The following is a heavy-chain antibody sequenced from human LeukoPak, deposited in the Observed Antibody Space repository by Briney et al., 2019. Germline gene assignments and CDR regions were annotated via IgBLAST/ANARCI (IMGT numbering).Heavy chain of an antibody. J-gene: IGHJ5*02. CDR1: GGSFSRYS. Sequence: PSETLSLTCAVYGGSFSRYSWSWIRQPPGKGLEWIGEINHSGSTNYNPSLKSRVTISVDTSKNQFSLKLSSVTAADTAVYYCASRLWFGERRFDPWGQGTLVTVSS. CDR2: INHSGST. V-gene: IGHV4-34*01. D-gene: IGHD3-10*01. CDR3: ASRLWFGERRFDP.